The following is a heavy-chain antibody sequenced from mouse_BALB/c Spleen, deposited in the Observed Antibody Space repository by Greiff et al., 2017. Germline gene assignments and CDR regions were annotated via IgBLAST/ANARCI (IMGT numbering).Heavy chain of an antibody. CDR2: ISYSGST. Sequence: VQLKESGPGLVKPSQSLSLTCTVTGYSITSDYAWNWIRQFPGNKLEWMGYISYSGSTSYNPSLKSRISITRDTSKNQFFLQLNSVTTEDTATYYCARTNYYGSSYDYYAMDYWGQGTSVTVSS. CDR1: GYSITSDYA. J-gene: IGHJ4*01. D-gene: IGHD1-1*01. V-gene: IGHV3-2*02. CDR3: ARTNYYGSSYDYYAMDY.